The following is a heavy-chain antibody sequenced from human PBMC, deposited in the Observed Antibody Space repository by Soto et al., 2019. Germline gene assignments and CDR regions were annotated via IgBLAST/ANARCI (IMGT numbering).Heavy chain of an antibody. CDR3: ARDQAVVTPGGLYFDL. Sequence: QVQLQESGPGLVKPSQTLSLTCTVSGGSISSGAYYWSWIRQPPGKGLEWIGYIYSSGSTYYNPSLKRRVTISVDTSKNQFSLKLSSVTAADTAVYYCARDQAVVTPGGLYFDLWGRGTLVTVSS. CDR2: IYSSGST. J-gene: IGHJ2*01. CDR1: GGSISSGAYY. V-gene: IGHV4-30-4*01. D-gene: IGHD2-21*02.